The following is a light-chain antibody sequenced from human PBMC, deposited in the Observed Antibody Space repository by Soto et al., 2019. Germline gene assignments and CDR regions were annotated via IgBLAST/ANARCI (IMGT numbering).Light chain of an antibody. V-gene: IGKV1-5*03. CDR2: KAS. Sequence: DIQMTQSPSSLSASVGDRVTISCRASQTISSWLDWYQQKPGKAPKLLIYKASTLKSGVPSRFSGSGSGTEFTLTISSLQPDDFATYYCQHYNSYSEAFGQGTKVDIK. CDR1: QTISSW. CDR3: QHYNSYSEA. J-gene: IGKJ1*01.